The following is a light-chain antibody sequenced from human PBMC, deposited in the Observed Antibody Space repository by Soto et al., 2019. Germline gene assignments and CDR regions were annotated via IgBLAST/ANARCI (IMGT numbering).Light chain of an antibody. CDR2: EVS. CDR3: SSYTSISLYV. J-gene: IGLJ1*01. V-gene: IGLV2-14*01. CDR1: SSDVGGYNY. Sequence: QSALTQPASVSGSPGQSITISCTGTSSDVGGYNYVSWYQQHPGKAPKLMIYEVSNRPSGVSHRFSGSKSGNTASLTISGLQAEDEADYYCSSYTSISLYVFGTGTKLTVL.